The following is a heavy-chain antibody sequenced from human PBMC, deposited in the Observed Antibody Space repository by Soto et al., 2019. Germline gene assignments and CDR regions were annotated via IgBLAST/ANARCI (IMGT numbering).Heavy chain of an antibody. CDR2: SYYSGST. J-gene: IGHJ5*02. D-gene: IGHD3-16*01. Sequence: VSGGSISAYYWIWIRLPPGKGLEWIGYSYYSGSTNYNPSLKSRVTISADTSKNQFSLKLSSVTAADTAVYYCARGVGGISSGMHNWFEPWGQGTLVTVSS. V-gene: IGHV4-59*01. CDR3: ARGVGGISSGMHNWFEP. CDR1: GGSISAYY.